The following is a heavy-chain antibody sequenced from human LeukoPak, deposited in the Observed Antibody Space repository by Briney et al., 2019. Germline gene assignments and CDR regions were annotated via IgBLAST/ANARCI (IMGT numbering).Heavy chain of an antibody. CDR2: ISWNSGSI. J-gene: IGHJ4*02. Sequence: GRSLRLSCAASGFTFDDYAMHWVRQAPGKGLEWVSGISWNSGSIGYADSVKGRFTISRDNAKNSLYLQMNSLRAEDTALYYCAKGPSVGGVDYWGQGTLVTVSS. V-gene: IGHV3-9*01. CDR1: GFTFDDYA. D-gene: IGHD2-21*01. CDR3: AKGPSVGGVDY.